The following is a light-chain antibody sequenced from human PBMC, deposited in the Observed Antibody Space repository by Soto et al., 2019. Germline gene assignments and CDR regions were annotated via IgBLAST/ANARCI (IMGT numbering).Light chain of an antibody. V-gene: IGKV1-5*03. CDR1: QYMADW. CDR3: QQYSSYPWT. CDR2: KAS. Sequence: DIQMTQSPSTLSASIGDRVTITCRASQYMADWLARYQQKPGKVPKLLISKASYLESGLPLRFSGSGSGREFTLTINSLQPDDFATYYCQQYSSYPWTFGQGTKVEVK. J-gene: IGKJ1*01.